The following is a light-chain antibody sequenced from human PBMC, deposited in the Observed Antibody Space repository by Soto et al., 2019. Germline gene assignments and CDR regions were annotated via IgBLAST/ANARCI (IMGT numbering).Light chain of an antibody. CDR2: EVT. J-gene: IGLJ1*01. Sequence: QSALTQPASVSGSPGQSITISCTGTSSDGGGNNYVSWYQQHPGKAPKLMIYEVTNRPSGVSNRFSGSKSGNTASLTISGLQAEDEADYYCSSYTSSSTLSYVFGTGTKLTVL. CDR3: SSYTSSSTLSYV. CDR1: SSDGGGNNY. V-gene: IGLV2-14*01.